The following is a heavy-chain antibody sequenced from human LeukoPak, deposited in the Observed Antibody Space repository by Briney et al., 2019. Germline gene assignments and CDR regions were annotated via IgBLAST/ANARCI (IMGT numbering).Heavy chain of an antibody. J-gene: IGHJ4*02. Sequence: ASVKLFCKACGYTFTSYGIRWVRQAPAQGFEWMVWITAYNGHTHYAQKLQGRLTMTTDSATSTGYMEVRSLRSDDTAVYYCARFEVSSWDLYYWGQGTLVTVSS. CDR2: ITAYNGHT. V-gene: IGHV1-18*01. CDR1: GYTFTSYG. D-gene: IGHD6-13*01. CDR3: ARFEVSSWDLYY.